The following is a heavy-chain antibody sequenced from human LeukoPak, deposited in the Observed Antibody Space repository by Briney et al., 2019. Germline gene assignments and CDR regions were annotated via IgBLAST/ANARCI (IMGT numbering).Heavy chain of an antibody. Sequence: PGGSLRPSCTTSGFTFTNYGFHWVRQAPGKGLESMSFIKSDGTDKHYPDSVKGRFTISRDNSKNTLYLQMDSLRPEDTAVYYCTEGISTEDYRFFFWGQGALVTVSS. CDR3: TEGISTEDYRFFF. D-gene: IGHD3-16*02. CDR2: IKSDGTDK. V-gene: IGHV3-30*02. J-gene: IGHJ4*02. CDR1: GFTFTNYG.